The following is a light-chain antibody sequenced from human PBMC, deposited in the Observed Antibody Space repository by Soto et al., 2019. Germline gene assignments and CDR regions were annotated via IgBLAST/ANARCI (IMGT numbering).Light chain of an antibody. CDR3: QTWDTGIHVV. V-gene: IGLV4-69*01. Sequence: QSVLTQSPSASASLGASVKLTCSLSSGHSSYAIAWYQQQPEKGPRYLMKLNGDGSHNKGDGIPARFSGSSFGAERYLTISSLQSEDEADYYCQTWDTGIHVVFGGGTKLTVL. J-gene: IGLJ2*01. CDR2: LNGDGSH. CDR1: SGHSSYA.